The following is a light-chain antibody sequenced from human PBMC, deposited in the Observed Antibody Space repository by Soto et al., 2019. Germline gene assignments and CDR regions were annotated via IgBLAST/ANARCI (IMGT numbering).Light chain of an antibody. CDR2: DVN. J-gene: IGLJ2*01. V-gene: IGLV2-14*01. CDR1: SSDIGGYDY. Sequence: QSALTQPASVSGSPGQSITLSCTGTSSDIGGYDYVSWYQRHPGKAPKLIIYDVNNRPSGVSNRVSGSKSGNTASLTNSGLQAEDEADYYCTSYASGSSHVVFGGGTKLTVL. CDR3: TSYASGSSHVV.